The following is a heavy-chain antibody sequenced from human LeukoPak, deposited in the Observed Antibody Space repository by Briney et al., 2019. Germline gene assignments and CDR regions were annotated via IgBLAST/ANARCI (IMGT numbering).Heavy chain of an antibody. CDR2: IYYSGST. Sequence: SETLSLTCTVSGGSISSYYWSWIRQPPGKGLEWIGYIYYSGSTNYNPSLRSRVTISVDTSKNQFSLKLSSVTAADTAVYYCAREVVAAAGTVDYWGQGALVIVSS. V-gene: IGHV4-59*01. CDR3: AREVVAAAGTVDY. J-gene: IGHJ4*02. D-gene: IGHD6-13*01. CDR1: GGSISSYY.